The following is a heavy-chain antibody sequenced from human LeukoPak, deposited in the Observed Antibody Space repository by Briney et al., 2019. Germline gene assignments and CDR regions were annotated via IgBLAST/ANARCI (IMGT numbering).Heavy chain of an antibody. D-gene: IGHD1-7*01. CDR2: ISSFGSTI. CDR1: EFTFSSYS. CDR3: ARMLDDWNYVDYMDV. J-gene: IGHJ6*03. Sequence: GGSLRLSCAPSEFTFSSYSIHWVRQPPGKGLEWVSYISSFGSTIHYADSVKGRFTISRDNGKNSLYLQMNSLKVEDTAVYYCARMLDDWNYVDYMDVWGKGTTVIVSS. V-gene: IGHV3-48*01.